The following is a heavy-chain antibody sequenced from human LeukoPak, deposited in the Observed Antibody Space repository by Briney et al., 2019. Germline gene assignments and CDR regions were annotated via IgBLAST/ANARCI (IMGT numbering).Heavy chain of an antibody. Sequence: ASVKVSCKASGYTFTGYYMHWVRQAPGQGLEWMGWINPNSGGTNYAQKLQGRVTMTTDTSTSTAYMELRSLRSDDTAVYYCARGLQGGYCSGGSCYGENYYYYGMDVWGQGTTVTVSS. CDR3: ARGLQGGYCSGGSCYGENYYYYGMDV. CDR1: GYTFTGYY. J-gene: IGHJ6*02. CDR2: INPNSGGT. V-gene: IGHV1-2*02. D-gene: IGHD2-15*01.